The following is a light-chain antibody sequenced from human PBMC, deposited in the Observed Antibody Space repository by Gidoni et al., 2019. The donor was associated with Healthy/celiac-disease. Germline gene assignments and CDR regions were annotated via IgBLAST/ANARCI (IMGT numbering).Light chain of an antibody. CDR2: QDS. Sequence: SYELTQPPPLSVSPGQTASITCSGDKLGDKYACWYQQKPGQSPVLVIYQDSKRPSGIPERFSGSNSGNTATLTISGTQAMDEADYYCQAWDSSTEVFGGGTKLTVL. CDR1: KLGDKY. V-gene: IGLV3-1*01. J-gene: IGLJ2*01. CDR3: QAWDSSTEV.